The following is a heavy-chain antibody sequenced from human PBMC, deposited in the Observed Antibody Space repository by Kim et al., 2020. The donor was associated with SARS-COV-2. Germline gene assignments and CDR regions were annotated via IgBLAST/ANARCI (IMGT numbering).Heavy chain of an antibody. V-gene: IGHV3-9*01. CDR3: AKDIGIYGSGAGGGMDV. D-gene: IGHD3-10*01. Sequence: GGSLRLSCAASGFTFDDYAMHWVRQAPGKGLEWVSGISWNSGSIGYADSVKGRFTISRDNAKNSLYLQMNSLRAEDTALYYCAKDIGIYGSGAGGGMDVWGQGTTVTVSS. CDR1: GFTFDDYA. CDR2: ISWNSGSI. J-gene: IGHJ6*02.